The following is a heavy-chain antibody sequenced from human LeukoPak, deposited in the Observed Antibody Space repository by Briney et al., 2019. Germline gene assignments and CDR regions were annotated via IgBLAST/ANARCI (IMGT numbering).Heavy chain of an antibody. D-gene: IGHD2-15*01. V-gene: IGHV4-59*08. J-gene: IGHJ2*01. Sequence: PSETLSLTCTVSGGSISSYYWSWIRQPPGKGLEWIGYIYYSGSTNYNPSLKSRVTISVDTSKNQFSLKLSSVTAADTAVYYCARKPTRGYCSGGSCYPRWYFDLWGRGTLVTVSS. CDR2: IYYSGST. CDR3: ARKPTRGYCSGGSCYPRWYFDL. CDR1: GGSISSYY.